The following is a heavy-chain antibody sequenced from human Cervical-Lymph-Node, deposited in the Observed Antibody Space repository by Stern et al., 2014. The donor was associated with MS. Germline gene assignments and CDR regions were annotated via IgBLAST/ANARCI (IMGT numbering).Heavy chain of an antibody. CDR1: GFSVATAGVG. CDR3: AHSRVKYCRGGTCYSSLFDY. J-gene: IGHJ4*02. D-gene: IGHD2-15*01. V-gene: IGHV2-5*02. Sequence: QVTLKESGPTLVKPTQTVTLTCTLSGFSVATAGVGVGWIRQPPGKALEWLGLLYWGGDKLYSPSLKNRLTIIKDTSKNQVVLTMTNVDPVDTATYYCAHSRVKYCRGGTCYSSLFDYWGQGTLVTVSS. CDR2: LYWGGDK.